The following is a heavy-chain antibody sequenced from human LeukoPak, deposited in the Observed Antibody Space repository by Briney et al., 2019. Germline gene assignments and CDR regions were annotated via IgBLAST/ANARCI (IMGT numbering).Heavy chain of an antibody. V-gene: IGHV3-23*01. CDR2: IRSGGGST. D-gene: IGHD3-22*01. J-gene: IGHJ4*02. CDR3: AKRYHFDNSGVWDS. Sequence: PGGSLRLSCAASGFTFSSYAMSWVRQAPGKGLQWVSAIRSGGGSTNYADSVKGRFTISRDNSKNTLYLQMNSLRAEDTAVYYCAKRYHFDNSGVWDSWGQGTLVTVSS. CDR1: GFTFSSYA.